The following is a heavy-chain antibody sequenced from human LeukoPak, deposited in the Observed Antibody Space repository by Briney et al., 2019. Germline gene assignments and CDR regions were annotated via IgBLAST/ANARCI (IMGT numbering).Heavy chain of an antibody. D-gene: IGHD3-10*01. Sequence: GSSVKVSCKASGGTFSSYAISWVRQAPGQGREWMGRIIPIFGTANYAQKFQGRVTITTDESTSTAYMELSSLRSEDTAVYYCAREPYGSGSQPVDYWGQGTLVTVSS. CDR1: GGTFSSYA. CDR2: IIPIFGTA. V-gene: IGHV1-69*05. J-gene: IGHJ4*02. CDR3: AREPYGSGSQPVDY.